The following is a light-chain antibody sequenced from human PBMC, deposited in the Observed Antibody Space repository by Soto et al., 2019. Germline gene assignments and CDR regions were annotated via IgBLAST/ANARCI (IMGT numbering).Light chain of an antibody. CDR2: ATS. CDR1: QTISNY. CDR3: QQSYSTLWT. V-gene: IGKV1-39*01. J-gene: IGKJ1*01. Sequence: DIQMTQSPSALSASVGDRVTITCRASQTISNYLNWYQQKPGKAPKLLVYATSSLQPGVPSRFSGTGSGTDFTLTISSLHPEDFAIYYCQQSYSTLWTFGQGTKVEV.